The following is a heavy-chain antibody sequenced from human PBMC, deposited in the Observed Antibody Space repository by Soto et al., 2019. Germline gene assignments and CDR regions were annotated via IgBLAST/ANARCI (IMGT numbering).Heavy chain of an antibody. CDR2: MNPNSGNT. CDR3: ARGHRHIVVVTAPRGAFDI. D-gene: IGHD2-21*02. J-gene: IGHJ3*02. Sequence: ASFQVSFKASGYTFTSYDINWVLQATGHGLEWMGWMNPNSGNTGYAQKFQGRVTMTRNTSISTAYMELSSLRSEDTAVYYCARGHRHIVVVTAPRGAFDIWGQGTMVTVSS. CDR1: GYTFTSYD. V-gene: IGHV1-8*01.